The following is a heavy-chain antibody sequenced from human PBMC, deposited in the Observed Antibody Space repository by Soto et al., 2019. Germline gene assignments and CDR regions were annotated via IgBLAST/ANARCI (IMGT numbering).Heavy chain of an antibody. Sequence: GASVKVSCKASGYTFTKDGISWVRQAPGQGLEWMGWISGYNGNTNYAQKFQGRVTMTTDTSTSTAYMEVRSLRSDDTAVYYCARALGYSGYAGMDVWGQGTTVTVSS. CDR1: GYTFTKDG. V-gene: IGHV1-18*01. CDR3: ARALGYSGYAGMDV. CDR2: ISGYNGNT. J-gene: IGHJ6*02. D-gene: IGHD5-12*01.